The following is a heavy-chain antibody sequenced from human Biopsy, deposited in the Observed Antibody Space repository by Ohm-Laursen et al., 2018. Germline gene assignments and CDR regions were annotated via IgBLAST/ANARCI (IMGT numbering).Heavy chain of an antibody. CDR1: GASVKTSGYF. Sequence: TLSLTCRVSGASVKTSGYFWAWIRQRPGKGLEWIGYISYNERTHYNPSLTSRLAISFDTSNNRISLQLRSVSVADTAVYYCVREPKTGTAEAWYFDLWAVAPRSLSP. CDR2: ISYNERT. V-gene: IGHV4-31*03. CDR3: VREPKTGTAEAWYFDL. D-gene: IGHD3-9*01. J-gene: IGHJ2*01.